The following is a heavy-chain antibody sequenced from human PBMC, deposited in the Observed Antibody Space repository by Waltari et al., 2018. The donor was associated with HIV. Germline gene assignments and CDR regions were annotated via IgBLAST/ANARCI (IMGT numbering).Heavy chain of an antibody. J-gene: IGHJ5*02. CDR1: GYTFTSYD. CDR2: MNPNSGNT. D-gene: IGHD2-21*01. Sequence: QVQLVQSGAEVKKPGASVKVSCKASGYTFTSYDINWVRQATGQGLEWMGWMNPNSGNTGYAQKFQGRVTMTRNTSISTVYMELSSLRSEDTAVYYCARIFWIPGQNWFDPWGQGTLVIVSS. CDR3: ARIFWIPGQNWFDP. V-gene: IGHV1-8*01.